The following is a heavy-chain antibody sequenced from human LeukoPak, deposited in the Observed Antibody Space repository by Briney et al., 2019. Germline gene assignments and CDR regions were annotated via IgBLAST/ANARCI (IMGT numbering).Heavy chain of an antibody. CDR2: ISHTGTT. V-gene: IGHV4-39*01. J-gene: IGHJ4*02. D-gene: IGHD6-6*01. Sequence: SETLSLTCTVSGGSISISDYYWGWIRLPPGKGLEWIGTISHTGTTYYNPSLQSRVTISVDKSKNQFSLKLSSVTAADTAVYYCATREHHVLRTPGDYWGQGTLVTVSS. CDR1: GGSISISDYY. CDR3: ATREHHVLRTPGDY.